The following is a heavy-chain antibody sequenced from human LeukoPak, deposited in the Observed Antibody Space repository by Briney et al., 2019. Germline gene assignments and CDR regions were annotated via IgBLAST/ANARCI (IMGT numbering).Heavy chain of an antibody. J-gene: IGHJ4*02. D-gene: IGHD3-22*01. V-gene: IGHV4-61*02. CDR1: GGSISSGSYY. Sequence: SETLSLTCTVSGGSISSGSYYWSWIRQPAGKGLEWIGRIYKSGSTNYNPSLKSRVTISVKTSKNQFSLKLSSVTAADTAIYYCARVTGYMIEDYFDYWGQGTLVTVSS. CDR2: IYKSGST. CDR3: ARVTGYMIEDYFDY.